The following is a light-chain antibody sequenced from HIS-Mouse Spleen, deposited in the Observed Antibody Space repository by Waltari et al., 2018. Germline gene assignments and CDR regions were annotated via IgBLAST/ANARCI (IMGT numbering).Light chain of an antibody. CDR1: SSDVVGYHY. CDR3: CSYAGSYPVV. Sequence: QSALTQPRSVFGSPGQSGTISCTGTSSDVVGYHYVSWYQQHPGKAPKLMMYDVSKRPSGVPDRFSGSKSGNTSSLTISGLQAEDEADYYCCSYAGSYPVVFGGGTKLTVL. J-gene: IGLJ2*01. CDR2: DVS. V-gene: IGLV2-11*01.